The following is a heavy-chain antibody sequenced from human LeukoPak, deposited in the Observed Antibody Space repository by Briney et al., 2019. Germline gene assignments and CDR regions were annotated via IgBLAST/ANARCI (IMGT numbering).Heavy chain of an antibody. V-gene: IGHV3-20*04. Sequence: PGGSLRLSCAASGFIFDDYGMTWVRQGPGKGLECVSGINWDGYSTGYADSVRGRFTISRDNAKSTLYLQMNSLRPDDKALYYCVRDLRTDYAFDSWGQGTLATVSS. D-gene: IGHD4/OR15-4a*01. CDR3: VRDLRTDYAFDS. J-gene: IGHJ4*02. CDR1: GFIFDDYG. CDR2: INWDGYST.